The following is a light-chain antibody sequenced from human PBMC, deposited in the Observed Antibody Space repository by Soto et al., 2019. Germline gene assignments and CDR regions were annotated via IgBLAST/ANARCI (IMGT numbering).Light chain of an antibody. J-gene: IGLJ1*01. CDR3: SSYTISSTPYV. Sequence: QSVLTQPPSVSGAPGQRVTISCTGSSSNIGAGYDVHWYQQHPGKAPKLLIYEVSNRPSGVSSRFSGSKSGNTASLTISGLQAEDEADYYCSSYTISSTPYVFGTGTKVTAL. V-gene: IGLV1-40*01. CDR1: SSNIGAGYD. CDR2: EVS.